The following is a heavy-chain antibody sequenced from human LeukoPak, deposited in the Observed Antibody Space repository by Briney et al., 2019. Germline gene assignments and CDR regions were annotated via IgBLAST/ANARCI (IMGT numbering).Heavy chain of an antibody. J-gene: IGHJ4*02. CDR1: GYTFTGYY. V-gene: IGHV1-2*06. D-gene: IGHD6-13*01. CDR2: INPNSGGT. CDR3: ARDRLESSSSWYDRDY. Sequence: ASVKVSCKASGYTFTGYYMHWVRQAPGQGLEWMGRINPNSGGTNYAQKFQGRVTMPRDTSISTAYMELSRLRSDDTAVYYCARDRLESSSSWYDRDYWGQGTLVTVSS.